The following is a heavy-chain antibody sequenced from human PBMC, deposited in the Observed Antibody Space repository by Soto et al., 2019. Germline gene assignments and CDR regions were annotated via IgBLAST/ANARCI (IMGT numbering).Heavy chain of an antibody. Sequence: GGSLRLSCAASGFTFSSYGMHWVRQAPGKGLEWVAVISYDGSNKYYADSVKGRFTISRDNSKNTLYLQMNSLRAEDTAVYYCAKAAAGRRGSFDYWGQGTLVTVSS. J-gene: IGHJ4*02. CDR2: ISYDGSNK. V-gene: IGHV3-30*18. CDR1: GFTFSSYG. CDR3: AKAAAGRRGSFDY. D-gene: IGHD6-13*01.